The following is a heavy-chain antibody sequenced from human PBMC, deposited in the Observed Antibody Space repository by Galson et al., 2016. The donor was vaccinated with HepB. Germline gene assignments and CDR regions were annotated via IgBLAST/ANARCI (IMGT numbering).Heavy chain of an antibody. CDR3: ARSGCYLCFSAHDEF. V-gene: IGHV1-18*01. D-gene: IGHD2-8*01. CDR1: GYTFTSYG. J-gene: IGHJ4*02. CDR2: ISAYDGHT. Sequence: SVKVSCKASGYTFTSYGISWVRQAPGQGLEWMGWISAYDGHTKYAQKVQGRVIMTTDTSTSTAYLELGSLRSDDTAVYYCARSGCYLCFSAHDEFWGQGTLVSGSS.